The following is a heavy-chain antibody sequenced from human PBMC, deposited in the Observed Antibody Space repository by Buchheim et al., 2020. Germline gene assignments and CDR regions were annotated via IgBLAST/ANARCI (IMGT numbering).Heavy chain of an antibody. J-gene: IGHJ4*02. V-gene: IGHV3-33*01. CDR2: IWYDGSNK. D-gene: IGHD1-26*01. CDR3: ARDWRATRLPFFDY. CDR1: GFTFSSYG. Sequence: QVQLVESGGGVVQPGRSLRLSCAASGFTFSSYGMHWVRQAPGKGLEWVAVIWYDGSNKYYADSVKGRFTISRDNSKNTLYLQMNSLRAEDTAVYYCARDWRATRLPFFDYWGQGTL.